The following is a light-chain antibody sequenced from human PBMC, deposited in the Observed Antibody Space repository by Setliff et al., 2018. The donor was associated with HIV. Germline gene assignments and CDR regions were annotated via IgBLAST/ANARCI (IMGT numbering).Light chain of an antibody. V-gene: IGLV2-14*03. CDR2: DVN. CDR3: SSYTTISTFV. CDR1: SSDVGGYNY. Sequence: QSVLTQPASVSGSPGQSITISCTGTSSDVGGYNYVSWYQHHPGKAPKLMIYDVNKRPSGVSNRFSGSKSGNTASLTISGLQAEDEADYYCSSYTTISTFVFGTGTKGTV. J-gene: IGLJ1*01.